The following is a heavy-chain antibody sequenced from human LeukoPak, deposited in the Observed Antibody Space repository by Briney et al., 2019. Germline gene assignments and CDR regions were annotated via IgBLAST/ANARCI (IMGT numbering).Heavy chain of an antibody. CDR2: INHSGST. J-gene: IGHJ4*02. CDR1: GGSFSDYY. CDR3: ARLSTVTTSFDY. V-gene: IGHV4-34*01. Sequence: SETLSLTCAVSGGSFSDYYWSWIRQSPIKGLEWIGEINHSGSTHYNPSLKSRVTMSVDTSKNQFSLKLSSVTAADTAVYYCARLSTVTTSFDYWGQGTLVTVSS. D-gene: IGHD4-17*01.